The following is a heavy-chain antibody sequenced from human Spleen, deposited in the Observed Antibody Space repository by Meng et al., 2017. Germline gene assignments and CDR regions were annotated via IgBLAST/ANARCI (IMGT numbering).Heavy chain of an antibody. Sequence: EVQLVDSGGDLVQPGGSLRLSWGASGFTLVGHWVHWVRQVPGEGLSWVSRTNSDGSITNYAVSVRDRFTISRDDAKNTVYLQMNSLRVEDTAVYYCARDFGGWYDVWGQGTLVTVSS. CDR3: ARDFGGWYDV. V-gene: IGHV3-74*01. CDR2: TNSDGSIT. D-gene: IGHD3-3*01. J-gene: IGHJ5*02. CDR1: GFTLVGHW.